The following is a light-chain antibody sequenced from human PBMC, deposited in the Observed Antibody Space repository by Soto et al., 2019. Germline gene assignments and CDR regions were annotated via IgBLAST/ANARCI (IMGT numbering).Light chain of an antibody. CDR3: QQYNNWPHLT. Sequence: ERIMTQSPATLSVSPGESATLSCRASQSVSSNLAWYQQKPGQAPRLLIYGVSTRATGIPARFSGSGSETKFTLTISSLQSEDFAVYYCQQYNNWPHLTFGGGTKVDIK. CDR2: GVS. CDR1: QSVSSN. J-gene: IGKJ4*01. V-gene: IGKV3-15*01.